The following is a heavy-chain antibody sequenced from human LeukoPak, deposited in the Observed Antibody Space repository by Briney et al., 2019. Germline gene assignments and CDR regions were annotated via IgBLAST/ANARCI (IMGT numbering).Heavy chain of an antibody. CDR1: IFTFSSYS. CDR3: AREPGDILTGYYVTDY. J-gene: IGHJ4*02. D-gene: IGHD3-9*01. V-gene: IGHV3-21*01. CDR2: ITSSSSYK. Sequence: GRSLRLSRAASIFTFSSYSMNCVPQAPGKGLEWVSSITSSSSYKYYADSVMGRFTISRDNAKRSLYVRMNSLRAEDTAVYYCAREPGDILTGYYVTDYWGQGTLVTVSS.